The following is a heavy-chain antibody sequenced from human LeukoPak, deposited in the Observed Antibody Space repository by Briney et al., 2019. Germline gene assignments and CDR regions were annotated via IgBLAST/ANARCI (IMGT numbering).Heavy chain of an antibody. CDR2: IYYSGTT. J-gene: IGHJ4*02. Sequence: SETLSLTCTVSGGSVSNYFWSWVRQAPGKGLDWIGYIYYSGTTTYNPSLKSRVTMSLAPSTNQFSLRLSSVTAADTAVYYCATGSSYPPGELDYWGQGSLVTVSS. D-gene: IGHD1-7*01. CDR1: GGSVSNYF. V-gene: IGHV4-59*02. CDR3: ATGSSYPPGELDY.